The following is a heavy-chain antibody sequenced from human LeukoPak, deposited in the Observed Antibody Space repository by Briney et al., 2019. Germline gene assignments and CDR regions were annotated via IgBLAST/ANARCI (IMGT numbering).Heavy chain of an antibody. CDR1: GYSFTSYW. CDR3: ARLNTAGYCSSTSCSYFDY. V-gene: IGHV5-51*01. J-gene: IGHJ4*02. CDR2: IYPGDSDT. D-gene: IGHD2-2*01. Sequence: GESLKISCKGSGYSFTSYWIGWVRQMPGKGLEWMGIIYPGDSDTRYSPSFQGQVTISADKSISTAYLQWSSLKASDTAMYYCARLNTAGYCSSTSCSYFDYWGQGTLVTVSS.